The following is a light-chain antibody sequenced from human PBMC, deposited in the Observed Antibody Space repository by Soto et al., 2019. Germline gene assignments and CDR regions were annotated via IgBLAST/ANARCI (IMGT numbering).Light chain of an antibody. J-gene: IGKJ1*01. CDR1: QYINTR. CDR2: QTS. Sequence: IVMTQSPAILSFSRFERVTRCSMASQYINTRLAWYQHRPGQAPRLLIYQTSIRAAGIPARFSASGSGTDFTLTISDVQPEDFALYYCHQRQSWPRTFGQGTKVDIK. V-gene: IGKV3-11*01. CDR3: HQRQSWPRT.